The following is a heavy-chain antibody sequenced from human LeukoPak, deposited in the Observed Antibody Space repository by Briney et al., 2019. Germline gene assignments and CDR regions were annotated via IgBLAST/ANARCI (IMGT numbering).Heavy chain of an antibody. J-gene: IGHJ4*02. CDR2: TSSSGSTI. CDR3: AREYYYDSKGFST. V-gene: IGHV3-11*01. CDR1: GFTFSDYY. D-gene: IGHD3-22*01. Sequence: TGGSLRLSCAVSGFTFSDYYMTWIRQAPGKGLEWVSDTSSSGSTIRYADSVKGRFTISRDNAKDSLYLQMNSLRAEDSAMYYCAREYYYDSKGFSTWGQGTLVTVSS.